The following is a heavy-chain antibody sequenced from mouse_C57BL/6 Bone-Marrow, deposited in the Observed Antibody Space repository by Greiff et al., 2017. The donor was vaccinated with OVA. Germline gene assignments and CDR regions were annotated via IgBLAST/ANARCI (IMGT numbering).Heavy chain of an antibody. D-gene: IGHD1-1*01. CDR2: IYPRDGST. V-gene: IGHV1-78*01. Sequence: QVQLQQSDAELVKPGASVKISCKVSGYTFTDYTIHWMKQRPEQGLEWIGYIYPRDGSTKYNEKFKGKATLTADKSSSTAYMQLHSLTSEDSAVYCCARRYYYDSLFAYWGQGTLVTVSA. J-gene: IGHJ3*01. CDR3: ARRYYYDSLFAY. CDR1: GYTFTDYT.